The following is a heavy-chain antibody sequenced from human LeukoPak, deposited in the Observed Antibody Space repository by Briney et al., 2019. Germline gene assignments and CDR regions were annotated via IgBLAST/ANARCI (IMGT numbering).Heavy chain of an antibody. Sequence: GGSLRLSCVVSGLMFSNYCMTWVRQAPGKGLDWVANIKKDGSEKFYVDSVKGRFTISRDNAKSSLYLQMDSLRGEDTAVYYCTRGGASTSYYWFYWGQGTLVTVSS. D-gene: IGHD2-8*01. CDR2: IKKDGSEK. V-gene: IGHV3-7*03. CDR3: TRGGASTSYYWFY. J-gene: IGHJ4*02. CDR1: GLMFSNYC.